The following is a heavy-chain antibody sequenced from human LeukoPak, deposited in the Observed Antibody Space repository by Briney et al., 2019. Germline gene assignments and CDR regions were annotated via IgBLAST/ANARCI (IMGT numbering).Heavy chain of an antibody. CDR2: IYSGGST. Sequence: GGSLRLSCAASEFSVGSNYMTWVRQAPGKGLEWVSLIYSGGSTYYADSVKGRFTISRDNSKNTLYLQMNSLRAEDTVVYYCARDEDYGIFVNVDYWGQGTLVTVSS. CDR3: ARDEDYGIFVNVDY. V-gene: IGHV3-66*01. D-gene: IGHD4-17*01. CDR1: EFSVGSNY. J-gene: IGHJ4*02.